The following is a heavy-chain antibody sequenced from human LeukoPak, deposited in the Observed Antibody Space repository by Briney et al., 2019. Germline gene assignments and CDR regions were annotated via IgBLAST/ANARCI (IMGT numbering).Heavy chain of an antibody. V-gene: IGHV4-34*01. Sequence: SETLSLTCAVYGGSFSGYYWSWIRQPPGKGLEWIGEINHSGSTNYNPSLKSRVTISVDTSKNQFSLKLSSVTAADTAVYYCARGPRGGLRGAFDIWGQGTMVTVSS. D-gene: IGHD2-15*01. CDR1: GGSFSGYY. CDR3: ARGPRGGLRGAFDI. CDR2: INHSGST. J-gene: IGHJ3*02.